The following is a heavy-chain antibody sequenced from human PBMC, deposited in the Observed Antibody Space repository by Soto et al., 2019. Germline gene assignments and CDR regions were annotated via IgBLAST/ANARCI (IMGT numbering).Heavy chain of an antibody. CDR2: INQDGSQK. CDR1: RFIFSSYW. D-gene: IGHD2-8*02. CDR3: ARVCEGYCTGTLPVY. Sequence: DVLLVESGGGLVRPGGSLRLSCAASRFIFSSYWMSWVRQAPGKGLEWVANINQDGSQKDYVDSVKGRFAISRDKAKTSLYLEMNGLRAEDTAVYYCARVCEGYCTGTLPVYWGQGTVVTVSS. V-gene: IGHV3-7*01. J-gene: IGHJ1*01.